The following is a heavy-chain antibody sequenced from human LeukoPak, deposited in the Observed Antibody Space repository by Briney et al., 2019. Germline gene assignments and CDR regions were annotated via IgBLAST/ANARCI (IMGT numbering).Heavy chain of an antibody. V-gene: IGHV3-74*01. CDR1: GFTFRTYW. D-gene: IGHD5-12*01. Sequence: GGSLRLSCAVSGFTFRTYWMHWVRQVPGKGLVWVSRINEDGSITNYADSVTGRFRISRDNAENTLYLHMNSLRGEDTAVYYCARLYSGYGGYFDYWGQGTLVTVSS. J-gene: IGHJ4*02. CDR3: ARLYSGYGGYFDY. CDR2: INEDGSIT.